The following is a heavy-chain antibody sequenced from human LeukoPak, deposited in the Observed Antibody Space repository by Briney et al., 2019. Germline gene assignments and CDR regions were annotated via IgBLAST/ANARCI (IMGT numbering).Heavy chain of an antibody. D-gene: IGHD5-24*01. CDR2: IGIDSGNT. CDR1: RFTFSDYS. Sequence: GGSLRLSCAASRFTFSDYSMNWVRQAPGKGLEWISYIGIDSGNTNYADSVKGRFTISGDKAKNSLYLQMNSLRVEDTAVYYCARDYKYAFDNWGQGALVTVSS. J-gene: IGHJ4*02. V-gene: IGHV3-48*01. CDR3: ARDYKYAFDN.